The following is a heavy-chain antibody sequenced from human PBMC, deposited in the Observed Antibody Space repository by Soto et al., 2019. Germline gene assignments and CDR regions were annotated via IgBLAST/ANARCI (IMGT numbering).Heavy chain of an antibody. Sequence: ASVKVSYKASGYTFTSYYMHWVRQAPRQGLEWMGIINPSGGSTSYAQKFQGRVTMTRDTSTSTVYMELSSLRSEDTAVYYCARDLKHYDFWSGHSGRDGMDVCGQGTTFTVSS. V-gene: IGHV1-46*01. CDR3: ARDLKHYDFWSGHSGRDGMDV. J-gene: IGHJ6*02. CDR2: INPSGGST. CDR1: GYTFTSYY. D-gene: IGHD3-3*01.